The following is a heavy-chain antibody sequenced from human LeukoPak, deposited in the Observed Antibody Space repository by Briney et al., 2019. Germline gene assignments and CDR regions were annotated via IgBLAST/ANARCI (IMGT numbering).Heavy chain of an antibody. CDR3: AKDGGLYYDFWSGLY. CDR1: GFTFSSYW. D-gene: IGHD3-3*01. CDR2: INSDGSST. Sequence: GGSLRLSCAASGFTFSSYWMHWVRQAPGKGLVWVSRINSDGSSTNYADSVKGRFTISRDNAKNTLYLQMNSLRAEDTAVYYCAKDGGLYYDFWSGLYWGQGTLVTVSS. V-gene: IGHV3-74*01. J-gene: IGHJ4*02.